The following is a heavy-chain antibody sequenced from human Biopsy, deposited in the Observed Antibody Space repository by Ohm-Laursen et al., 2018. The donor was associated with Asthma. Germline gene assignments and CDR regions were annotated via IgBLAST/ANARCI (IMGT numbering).Heavy chain of an antibody. V-gene: IGHV4-61*01. CDR3: ARGPNYHGSGRAPIGMDV. CDR1: GGSVSTGSYY. J-gene: IGHJ6*02. D-gene: IGHD3-10*01. CDR2: IYYTGRD. Sequence: TLSLTCTVSGGSVSTGSYYWSWIRQPPGKGLEWLGYIYYTGRDNYNPSLKSRVTISVDTSKNQFSLRLNSVTAADTAVYYCARGPNYHGSGRAPIGMDVWGQGTTVTVSS.